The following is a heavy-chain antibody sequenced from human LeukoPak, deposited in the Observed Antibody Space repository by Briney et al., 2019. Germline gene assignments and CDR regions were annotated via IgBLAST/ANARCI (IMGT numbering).Heavy chain of an antibody. CDR3: TRDRGWFDS. CDR2: VNPKHGDT. J-gene: IGHJ5*01. Sequence: ASVKVSCKASGYTFTSYGISWVRQAPGQGLEWLGWVNPKHGDTNYAQRFQGRVSMTSDTSITTTYMELYSLRPDDTAVYYCTRDRGWFDSWGQGTLVVVSS. CDR1: GYTFTSYG. V-gene: IGHV1-18*01.